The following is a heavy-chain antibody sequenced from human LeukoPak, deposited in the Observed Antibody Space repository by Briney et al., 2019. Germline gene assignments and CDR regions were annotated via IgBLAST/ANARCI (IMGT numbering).Heavy chain of an antibody. V-gene: IGHV3-30*02. CDR1: GFTFSSYG. D-gene: IGHD1-14*01. Sequence: HPGGSLRLSCAASGFTFSSYGMHWVRQAPGKGLEWVAFIRYDGSNKYYADSVKGRFTISRDNTKNTLYLQMNSLRAEDTAVFYCARDQTALTADWAFDIWGPGTKVTVSS. J-gene: IGHJ3*02. CDR3: ARDQTALTADWAFDI. CDR2: IRYDGSNK.